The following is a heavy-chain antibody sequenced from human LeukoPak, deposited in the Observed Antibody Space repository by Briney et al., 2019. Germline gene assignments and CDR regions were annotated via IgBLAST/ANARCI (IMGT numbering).Heavy chain of an antibody. CDR3: AKGEQWLVLYFQH. J-gene: IGHJ1*01. D-gene: IGHD6-19*01. Sequence: GGSLRLSCAASGFTFTNYAMSWVRQAPGKGLEWVAAIRISGGSTYYAGSVKGRFTISRDNSKNTLYLQMNSLTAEDTAIYYCAKGEQWLVLYFQHWGQGTLVPVSS. V-gene: IGHV3-23*01. CDR1: GFTFTNYA. CDR2: IRISGGST.